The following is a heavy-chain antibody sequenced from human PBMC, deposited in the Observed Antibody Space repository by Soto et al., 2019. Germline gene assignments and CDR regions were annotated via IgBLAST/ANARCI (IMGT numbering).Heavy chain of an antibody. CDR3: ARDGQEAAAAGHFDY. J-gene: IGHJ4*02. D-gene: IGHD6-13*01. CDR2: ISSSSSTI. CDR1: GFTFGSYS. V-gene: IGHV3-48*02. Sequence: GGSLRLSCAASGFTFGSYSVNWVRQAPGKGLEWVSYISSSSSTIYYADSVKGRFTISRDNAENSLYLQMNSLRDEDTAVYYCARDGQEAAAAGHFDYWGQGTLVTVSS.